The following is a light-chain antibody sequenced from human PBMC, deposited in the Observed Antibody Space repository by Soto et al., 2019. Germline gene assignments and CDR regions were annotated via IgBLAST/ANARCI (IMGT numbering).Light chain of an antibody. V-gene: IGLV6-57*04. CDR1: SGNIAVNY. J-gene: IGLJ1*01. CDR2: EDN. CDR3: QPFDDNNQGI. Sequence: NFMLTQPLSVSESPGKTVTISCTRSSGNIAVNYVQWYQQRPGSAPSIVIFEDNKRSSGVPDRFSGSIDSSSNSASLTISGLKTEDEADYYCQPFDDNNQGIFGGGTKLTVL.